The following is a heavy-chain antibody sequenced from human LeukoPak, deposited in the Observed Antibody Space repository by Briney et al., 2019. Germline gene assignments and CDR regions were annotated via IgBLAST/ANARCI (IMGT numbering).Heavy chain of an antibody. V-gene: IGHV3-20*04. CDR3: ARGGVDYHDSRGYYNKDAFDI. Sequence: GGSLRLSCAASGFTFDDYGMSWVRQVPGKGLEWVSGINWNGGSTGNADSVKGRFTISRDNAKNSLYLQMNSLRGEDTALYYCARGGVDYHDSRGYYNKDAFDIWGLGTMVTVSS. J-gene: IGHJ3*02. D-gene: IGHD3-22*01. CDR1: GFTFDDYG. CDR2: INWNGGST.